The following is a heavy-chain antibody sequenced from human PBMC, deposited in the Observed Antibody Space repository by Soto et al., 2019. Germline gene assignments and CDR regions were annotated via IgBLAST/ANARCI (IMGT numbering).Heavy chain of an antibody. D-gene: IGHD5-12*01. J-gene: IGHJ6*03. V-gene: IGHV1-8*01. CDR1: GYTFTSYD. CDR2: MNPNSGNT. CDR3: ARGGYLPTPPYYYYYMDV. Sequence: QVQLVQSGAEVKKPGASVKVSCKASGYTFTSYDINWVRQATGQGLEWMGWMNPNSGNTGYAQKFLGRVTMTRNTSISTAYMELSSLRSEDTAVYYCARGGYLPTPPYYYYYMDVWGKGTTVTVSS.